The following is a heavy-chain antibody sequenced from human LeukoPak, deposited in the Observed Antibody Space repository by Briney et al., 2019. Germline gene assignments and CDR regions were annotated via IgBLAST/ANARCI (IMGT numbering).Heavy chain of an antibody. CDR1: GGSISSSSYY. V-gene: IGHV4-39*07. CDR3: ARSGYSYDSAVYWNFDL. Sequence: SETLSLTCTVSGGSISSSSYYWGWIRQPPGKGLEWIGSIYYSGSTYYNPSLKSRVTISVDTSKNQFSLKLSSVTAADTAVYYCARSGYSYDSAVYWNFDLWGRGTLVTVSS. J-gene: IGHJ2*01. D-gene: IGHD5-18*01. CDR2: IYYSGST.